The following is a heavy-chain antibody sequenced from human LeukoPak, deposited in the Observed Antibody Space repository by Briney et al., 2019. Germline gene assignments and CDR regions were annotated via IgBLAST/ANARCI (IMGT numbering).Heavy chain of an antibody. CDR3: ARDFDGPHPEGNSRLKWFDP. CDR1: GASISSDY. Sequence: PSETLSLTCTVSGASISSDYWSWIRQPPGKGLEWIGCIYDSGTTYYNPSLKSRVTISMDTSKNQLSLKMSSVTAADTAVFYCARDFDGPHPEGNSRLKWFDPWGQGTLATVSS. D-gene: IGHD2-21*02. V-gene: IGHV4-59*12. CDR2: IYDSGTT. J-gene: IGHJ5*02.